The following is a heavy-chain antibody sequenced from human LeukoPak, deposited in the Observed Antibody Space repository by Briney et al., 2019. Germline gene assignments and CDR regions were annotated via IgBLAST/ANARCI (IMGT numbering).Heavy chain of an antibody. V-gene: IGHV4-34*01. CDR3: ARGLVGATTNFDY. D-gene: IGHD1-26*01. CDR2: INHSGST. J-gene: IGHJ4*02. CDR1: GGSFSGYY. Sequence: SETLSLTCAVYGGSFSGYYWSWIRQPPGKGLEWIGEINHSGSTNYNPSLKSQVTISVDTSKNQFSLKLSSVTAADTAVYYCARGLVGATTNFDYWGQGTLVTVSS.